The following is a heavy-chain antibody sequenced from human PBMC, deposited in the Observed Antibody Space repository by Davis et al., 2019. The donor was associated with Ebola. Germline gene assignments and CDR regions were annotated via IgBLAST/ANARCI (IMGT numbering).Heavy chain of an antibody. D-gene: IGHD5-12*01. Sequence: GESLKISCAFSGFSASLYSINWVRQAPGKGLEWVSYISSTSRTLYYADSVKGRLTISRDNAKNSVYLQLNSLTDEDTAVYYCAREGYTGYVRISGSYYADYWGQGTLVTVSS. CDR2: ISSTSRTL. CDR1: GFSASLYS. CDR3: AREGYTGYVRISGSYYADY. V-gene: IGHV3-48*02. J-gene: IGHJ4*02.